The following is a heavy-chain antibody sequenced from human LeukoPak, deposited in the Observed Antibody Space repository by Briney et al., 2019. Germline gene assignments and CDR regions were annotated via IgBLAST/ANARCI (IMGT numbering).Heavy chain of an antibody. Sequence: GESLKISCRGSGYSFTTYWIGWVRQMPGKGQEWMGIIYPGDSDTRYSPSFQGQVTISADKSIRAAYLQWSSLKASDTAMYYCARVFCSSISCYADFDYWGQGTLVTVSS. J-gene: IGHJ4*02. V-gene: IGHV5-51*01. CDR1: GYSFTTYW. D-gene: IGHD2-2*01. CDR2: IYPGDSDT. CDR3: ARVFCSSISCYADFDY.